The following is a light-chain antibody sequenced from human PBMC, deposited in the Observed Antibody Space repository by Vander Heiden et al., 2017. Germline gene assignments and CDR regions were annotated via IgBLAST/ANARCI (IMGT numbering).Light chain of an antibody. CDR3: ASWDDSLTAAL. CDR2: TDT. Sequence: LTHPPSASGTPGPRVTISCSGSSYNIETKYVNWYQQLPGPAPKLLMYTDTERPSGVPERFSGSKSGSSASLDISGLQSEDEADYYCASWDDSLTAALFGGGTKLTVL. V-gene: IGLV1-44*01. CDR1: SYNIETKY. J-gene: IGLJ2*01.